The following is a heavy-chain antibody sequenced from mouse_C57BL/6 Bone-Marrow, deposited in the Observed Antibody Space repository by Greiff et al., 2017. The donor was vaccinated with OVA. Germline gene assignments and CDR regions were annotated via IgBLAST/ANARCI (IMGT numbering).Heavy chain of an antibody. CDR2: ISSGSSTI. CDR1: GFTFSDYG. Sequence: DVQLQESGGGLVKPGGSLKLSCAASGFTFSDYGMHWVRQAPEKGLEWVAYISSGSSTIYYADTVKGRFTISRDNAKNTLFLQMTSLRSEDTAMYYCARSGYALYAMDYWGQGTSVTVSS. V-gene: IGHV5-17*01. D-gene: IGHD1-3*01. J-gene: IGHJ4*01. CDR3: ARSGYALYAMDY.